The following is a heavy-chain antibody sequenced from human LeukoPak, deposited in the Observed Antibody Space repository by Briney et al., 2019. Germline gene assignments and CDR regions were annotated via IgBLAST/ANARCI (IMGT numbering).Heavy chain of an antibody. CDR1: GFTFSSNW. CDR2: IKQDGSEK. V-gene: IGHV3-7*01. CDR3: ARGWAAHDY. Sequence: PGGSLRLSCAASGFTFSSNWMNWVRQAPGKGLEWVANIKQDGSEKYYVDSVKGRFTISRDNAKNSLFLQMNSLRAEDTAVYYCARGWAAHDYWGQGTLVAVSS. D-gene: IGHD1-26*01. J-gene: IGHJ4*02.